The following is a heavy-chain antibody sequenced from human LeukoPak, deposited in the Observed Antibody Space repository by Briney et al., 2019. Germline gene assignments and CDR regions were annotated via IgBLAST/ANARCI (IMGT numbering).Heavy chain of an antibody. CDR3: ARGAVGSGWQFLDY. CDR2: IFYSGST. J-gene: IGHJ4*02. CDR1: SGSISTSNYY. V-gene: IGHV4-39*07. D-gene: IGHD6-19*01. Sequence: PSETLSLTCTVSSGSISTSNYYWGWVRQPPGKALEWIGNIFYSGSTYYSPSLKSRVTISLDTSRNQFSLKLSSVTAADTAVYYCARGAVGSGWQFLDYWGQGTLVTVSS.